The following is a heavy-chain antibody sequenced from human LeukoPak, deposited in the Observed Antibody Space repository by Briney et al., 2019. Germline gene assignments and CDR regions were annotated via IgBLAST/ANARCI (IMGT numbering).Heavy chain of an antibody. Sequence: SETLSLTCTVSGGSINSSPYYWGWVRQPPEKGLEWLGSISYSGTAYYNPSLRSRVTVSRDTSKNQFSLNLNSVTAADTAVYYCVRVRTGSISDHWGQGILVIVSS. CDR3: VRVRTGSISDH. D-gene: IGHD2-8*02. CDR2: ISYSGTA. V-gene: IGHV4-39*07. J-gene: IGHJ4*02. CDR1: GGSINSSPYY.